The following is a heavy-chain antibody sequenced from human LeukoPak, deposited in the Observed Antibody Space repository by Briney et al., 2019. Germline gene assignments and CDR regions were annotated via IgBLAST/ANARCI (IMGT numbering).Heavy chain of an antibody. J-gene: IGHJ6*03. CDR3: VTTVTTSVYYMDV. V-gene: IGHV3-23*01. CDR1: GFTFTSYA. CDR2: ISDSGANT. D-gene: IGHD4-11*01. Sequence: GGSLRLSCAASGFTFTSYAMNWVRQAPGKGLEWVSTISDSGANTYYADSVKGRFTISRDNSKNTLSLQMDSLRAEDTAIYYCVTTVTTSVYYMDVWGKGTTVTVSS.